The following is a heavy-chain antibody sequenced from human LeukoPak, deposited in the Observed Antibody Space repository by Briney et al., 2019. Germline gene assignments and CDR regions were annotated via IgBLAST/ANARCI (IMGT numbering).Heavy chain of an antibody. V-gene: IGHV3-7*01. CDR1: GFTFSSYW. CDR3: ARDRGSGYYYENPDY. D-gene: IGHD3-22*01. Sequence: GGSLRLSCAASGFTFSSYWMSWVRQAPGKGLEWVANIKQDGSEKYYVDSVKGRFTISRDNAKNSLYLQMNSLRAEDTAVYYCARDRGSGYYYENPDYWGQGTLVTVSS. J-gene: IGHJ4*02. CDR2: IKQDGSEK.